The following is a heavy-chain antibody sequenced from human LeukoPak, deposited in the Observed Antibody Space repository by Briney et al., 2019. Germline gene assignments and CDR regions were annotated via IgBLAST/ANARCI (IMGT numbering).Heavy chain of an antibody. CDR2: IRSKAYGGTT. V-gene: IGHV3-49*03. CDR3: TRDAFPAGSDY. J-gene: IGHJ4*02. D-gene: IGHD3-10*01. Sequence: PGGSLRLSCTASGFTFGDYAMSWFRQAPGKGLEWVGFIRSKAYGGTTEYAASVKGRFTISRDDSKSIAYLQMNSLKTEDTAVYYCTRDAFPAGSDYWGQGTLVTVSS. CDR1: GFTFGDYA.